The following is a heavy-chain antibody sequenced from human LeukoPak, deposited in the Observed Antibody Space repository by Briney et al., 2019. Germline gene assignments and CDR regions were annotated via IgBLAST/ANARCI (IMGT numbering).Heavy chain of an antibody. CDR2: ISSSSSYI. D-gene: IGHD6-19*01. Sequence: GGSLRLSCAASGFTFSSYSMNWVRQAPGKGLEWVSSISSSSSYIYYADPVKGRFTISRDNAKNSLYLQMNSLRAEDTAVYYCARGTLYSGWSYYLDYWGQGTLVTVSS. CDR3: ARGTLYSGWSYYLDY. CDR1: GFTFSSYS. J-gene: IGHJ4*02. V-gene: IGHV3-21*01.